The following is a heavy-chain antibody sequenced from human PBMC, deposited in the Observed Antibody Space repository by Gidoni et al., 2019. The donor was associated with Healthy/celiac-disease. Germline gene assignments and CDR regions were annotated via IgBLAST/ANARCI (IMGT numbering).Heavy chain of an antibody. CDR2: ISAYNGNT. D-gene: IGHD1-26*01. Sequence: QVQLVQSGAEVKKPGASVKVACKASGYTFTSYGLSWVRQAPGQGLEWMGWISAYNGNTNYAQKLQGRVTMTTDTSTSTAYMELRSLRSDDTAVYYCARDQYSGSLSYYYYGMDVWGQGTTVTVSS. CDR1: GYTFTSYG. J-gene: IGHJ6*02. CDR3: ARDQYSGSLSYYYYGMDV. V-gene: IGHV1-18*01.